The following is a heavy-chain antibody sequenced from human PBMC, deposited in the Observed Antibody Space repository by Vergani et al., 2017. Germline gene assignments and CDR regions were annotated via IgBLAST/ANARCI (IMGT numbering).Heavy chain of an antibody. CDR3: ARVGKRKRLPVYYFDY. D-gene: IGHD4-11*01. J-gene: IGHJ4*02. Sequence: QVQLQQWGAGLLKPSETLSLTCAVYGGSFSGYYWSWIRQAPGKGLEWIGEINHSGSTNYNPSLKSRVNISVDTAKNQFSLKLSSVTAADTAVYYCARVGKRKRLPVYYFDYWGQGTLVTVSS. CDR1: GGSFSGYY. CDR2: INHSGST. V-gene: IGHV4-34*01.